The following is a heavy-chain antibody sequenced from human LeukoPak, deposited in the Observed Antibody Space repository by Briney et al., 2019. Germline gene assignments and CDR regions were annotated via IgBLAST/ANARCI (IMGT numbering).Heavy chain of an antibody. Sequence: ASVKVSCKASGYIFVDYFLHLGRQAPGQGLEWMGWINPNRGATNYAQRFQGRVTMTRDTSIRTAYMELSSLRSDDTAVFYCARAVVERLGTDSGGRGTLVTVS. V-gene: IGHV1-2*02. CDR3: ARAVVERLGTDS. CDR1: GYIFVDYF. D-gene: IGHD1-1*01. J-gene: IGHJ4*02. CDR2: INPNRGAT.